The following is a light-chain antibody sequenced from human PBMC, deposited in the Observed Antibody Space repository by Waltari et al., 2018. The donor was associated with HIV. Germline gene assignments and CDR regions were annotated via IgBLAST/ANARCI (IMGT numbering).Light chain of an antibody. J-gene: IGLJ2*01. CDR3: SSYTTSRTVV. CDR2: YVT. V-gene: IGLV2-14*03. Sequence: QSALTQPASVSGSPGQSITISCTGTSSDVGGYNYVSWYQQHPGKAPKLMVYYVTNRPSGVSHGFSCSKSSNTAFLTSSGLQAEDDADYYCSSYTTSRTVVFGGGTKLTVL. CDR1: SSDVGGYNY.